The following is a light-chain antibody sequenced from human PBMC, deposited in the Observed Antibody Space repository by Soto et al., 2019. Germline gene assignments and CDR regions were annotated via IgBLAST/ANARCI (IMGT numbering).Light chain of an antibody. V-gene: IGKV1-33*01. Sequence: DTQMTQSPSSLSASVGDRVTITCQANQDISNFLNWYQQKPGKAPKLLIYDASNLETGVPSRFSGSGSGTEFTFAISSLQPEDVATYYCQQYQNLPLTFGRGTKVEIK. CDR1: QDISNF. J-gene: IGKJ4*01. CDR3: QQYQNLPLT. CDR2: DAS.